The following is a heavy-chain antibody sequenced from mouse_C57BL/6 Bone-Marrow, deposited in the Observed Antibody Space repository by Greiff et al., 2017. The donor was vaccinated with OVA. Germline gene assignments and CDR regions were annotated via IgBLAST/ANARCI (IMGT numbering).Heavy chain of an antibody. CDR3: ARSIGCFAY. J-gene: IGHJ3*01. CDR1: GYTFTSYW. Sequence: QVQLQQSGAELVMPGASVKLSCKASGYTFTSYWMHWVKQRPGQGLEWIGEIDPSDSYTNYNQKFKGKSTLTVDKSSSTAYMQLSSLTSEDSAVYYCARSIGCFAYWGQGTLVTVSA. V-gene: IGHV1-69*01. CDR2: IDPSDSYT.